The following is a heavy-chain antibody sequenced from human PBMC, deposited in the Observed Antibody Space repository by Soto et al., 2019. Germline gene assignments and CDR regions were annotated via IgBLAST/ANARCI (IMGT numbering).Heavy chain of an antibody. J-gene: IGHJ3*02. CDR3: ARDGPTGYFDWPNDAFDI. D-gene: IGHD3-9*01. Sequence: QVQLVESGGGVVQPGRSLRLSCAASGFTFSSYAMHWVRQAPGKGLEWVAVISYDGSNKYYADSVKGRFTISRDNSKNTLYLKMNSLRAEDTAVYYCARDGPTGYFDWPNDAFDIWGQGTMVTVSS. V-gene: IGHV3-30-3*01. CDR1: GFTFSSYA. CDR2: ISYDGSNK.